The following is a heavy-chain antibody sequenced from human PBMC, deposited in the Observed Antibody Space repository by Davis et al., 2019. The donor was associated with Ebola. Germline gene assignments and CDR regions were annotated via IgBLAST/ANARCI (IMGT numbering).Heavy chain of an antibody. J-gene: IGHJ3*01. D-gene: IGHD3-3*01. CDR3: ARRRITISP. CDR1: GGSISSSSYY. Sequence: SETLSLTCTVSGGSISSSSYYWGWIRQPPGKGLEWIGEINHSGSTNYNPSLKSRVTISVDTSKNQFSLKLSSVTAADTAVYYCARRRITISPWGQGTMVTVSS. CDR2: INHSGST. V-gene: IGHV4-39*01.